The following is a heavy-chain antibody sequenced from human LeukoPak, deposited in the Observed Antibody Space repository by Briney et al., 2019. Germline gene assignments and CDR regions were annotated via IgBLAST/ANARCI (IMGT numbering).Heavy chain of an antibody. V-gene: IGHV3-33*01. CDR3: ARVDCGGDCSDFDY. D-gene: IGHD2-21*02. Sequence: GRSLRLSCAASGFTFSSYGMHWFRQAPGKGLEWEAVIWYDGSNKYYADSVKGRFTISRDNSKNTLYLQMNSLRAEDTAVYYCARVDCGGDCSDFDYWGQGTLVTVSS. J-gene: IGHJ4*02. CDR2: IWYDGSNK. CDR1: GFTFSSYG.